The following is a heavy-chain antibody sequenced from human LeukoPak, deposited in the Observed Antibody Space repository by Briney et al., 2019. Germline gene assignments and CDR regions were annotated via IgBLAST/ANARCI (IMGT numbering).Heavy chain of an antibody. CDR1: GFTFSTYW. Sequence: PGGSLRLSCAASGFTFSTYWMAWLRQAPGKGLEWVANIKYDGIEKFYVDSVKGRFTISRDNAKKSLYLQMNSLRDEDTTVYYCAGGLVTAPAGDWMDAWGQGTLVTVSS. CDR2: IKYDGIEK. D-gene: IGHD2-2*01. V-gene: IGHV3-7*01. CDR3: AGGLVTAPAGDWMDA. J-gene: IGHJ5*02.